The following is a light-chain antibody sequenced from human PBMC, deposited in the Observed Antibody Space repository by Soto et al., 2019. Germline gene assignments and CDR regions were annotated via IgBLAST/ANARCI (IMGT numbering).Light chain of an antibody. J-gene: IGLJ2*01. Sequence: QSVLTQPPSVSGAPGQRVTISCTGSSSNIGAGYDVHWYQQLPGTAPKLLIYGNSNRPSWVPDRFSGSKSGTSASLAITGLQAEDEADDYCQSYDSSLSVVFGGGTKLTVL. V-gene: IGLV1-40*01. CDR3: QSYDSSLSVV. CDR1: SSNIGAGYD. CDR2: GNS.